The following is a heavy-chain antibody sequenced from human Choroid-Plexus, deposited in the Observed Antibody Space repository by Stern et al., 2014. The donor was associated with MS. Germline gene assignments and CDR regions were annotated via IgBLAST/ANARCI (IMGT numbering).Heavy chain of an antibody. D-gene: IGHD2/OR15-2a*01. V-gene: IGHV3-30*18. CDR1: GFTFGSCA. CDR2: VSYYGSNK. Sequence: VQLVESGGGVVQPGRPLRLSCVASGFTFGSCAMHWVRQAPGKGLEGVACVSYYGSNKYYADSVKGRFTISRDNSQNTLYMQMSSLRPEDTAVYYCAKDRQYLTYFFDHWGQGSLVTVSS. J-gene: IGHJ5*02. CDR3: AKDRQYLTYFFDH.